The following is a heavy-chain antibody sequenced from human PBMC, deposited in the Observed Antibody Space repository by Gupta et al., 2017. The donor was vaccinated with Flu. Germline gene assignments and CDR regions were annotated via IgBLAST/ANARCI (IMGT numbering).Heavy chain of an antibody. J-gene: IGHJ4*02. V-gene: IGHV3-23*01. Sequence: EVRLLESGGGLVQPGESLSLSCAASGFPFSSYAMIWVRGPPGKGLEWVSAISGSGGSTYYADSVKGRFTISRDNSKNTLYLQMNSLRAEDTAVYYCAKVLVFGTVTTVTTPFDYWGQGTLVTVSS. CDR1: GFPFSSYA. CDR2: ISGSGGST. CDR3: AKVLVFGTVTTVTTPFDY. D-gene: IGHD4-4*01.